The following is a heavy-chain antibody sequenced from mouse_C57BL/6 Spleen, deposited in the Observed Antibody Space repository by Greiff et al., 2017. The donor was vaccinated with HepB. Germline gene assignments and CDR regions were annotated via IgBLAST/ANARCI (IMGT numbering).Heavy chain of an antibody. J-gene: IGHJ4*01. V-gene: IGHV5-12*01. CDR1: GFTFSDYY. CDR2: ISNGGGST. CDR3: ARAYYYGRSYEAMDY. Sequence: EVMLVESGGGLVQPGGSLKLSCAASGFTFSDYYMYWVRQTPEKRLEWVAYISNGGGSTYYPDTVKGRFTISRDNAKNTLYLQMSRLKSEDTAMYYCARAYYYGRSYEAMDYWGQGTSVTVSS. D-gene: IGHD1-1*01.